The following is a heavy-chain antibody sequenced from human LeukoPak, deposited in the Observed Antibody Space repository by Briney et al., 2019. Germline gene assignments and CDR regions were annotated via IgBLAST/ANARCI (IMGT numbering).Heavy chain of an antibody. CDR3: AKDLGDYGSGSHPPLRPSYYYYYGMDV. CDR2: ISYDGSNK. D-gene: IGHD3-10*01. V-gene: IGHV3-30*18. CDR1: GFTFSSYG. Sequence: QAGGSLRLSCAASGFTFSSYGMHWARQAPGKGLEWVAVISYDGSNKYYADSVKGRFTISRDNSKNTLYLQMNSLRAEDTAVYYCAKDLGDYGSGSHPPLRPSYYYYYGMDVWGQGTTVTVSS. J-gene: IGHJ6*02.